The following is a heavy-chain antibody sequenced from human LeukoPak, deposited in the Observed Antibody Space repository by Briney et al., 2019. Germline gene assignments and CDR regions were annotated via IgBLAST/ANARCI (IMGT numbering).Heavy chain of an antibody. CDR3: ARDPVGATTSFHY. D-gene: IGHD1-26*01. V-gene: IGHV1-69*04. CDR2: IIPILGIA. CDR1: GGTFSSYA. Sequence: ASVKVSCKASGGTFSSYAISWVRQAPGQGLEWMGRIIPILGIANHAQKFQGRVTITADKSTSTAYMELSSLRSEDTAVYYCARDPVGATTSFHYWGQGTLVTVSS. J-gene: IGHJ4*02.